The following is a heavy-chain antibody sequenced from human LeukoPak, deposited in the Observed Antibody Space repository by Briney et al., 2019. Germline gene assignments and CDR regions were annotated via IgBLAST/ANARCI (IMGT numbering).Heavy chain of an antibody. V-gene: IGHV4-31*03. J-gene: IGHJ4*02. CDR1: GGSISSGGYY. CDR2: IYYSGST. D-gene: IGHD3-10*01. Sequence: SETLSLSCTVSGGSISSGGYYWSWIRQHPGKGLEWIGYIYYSGSTYYNPSLKIRVTISVDTSKNQFSLKLSSVTAADTAVYYCARSRESGGVIQNVDYWGQGTLVTVSS. CDR3: ARSRESGGVIQNVDY.